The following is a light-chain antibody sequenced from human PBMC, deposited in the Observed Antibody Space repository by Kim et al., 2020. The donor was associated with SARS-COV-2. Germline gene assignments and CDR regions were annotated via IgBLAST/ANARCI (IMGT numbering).Light chain of an antibody. J-gene: IGKJ4*01. V-gene: IGKV3-11*01. Sequence: PGERATPACQAGQGINIDAAWYRQRTGRAPRLLVYDASKRVGVIPARFSGGASGIGYAFTINGLESEDFAVYYCQQNATWPPARTFWGRTTGDIK. CDR3: QQNATWPPART. CDR2: DAS. CDR1: QGINID.